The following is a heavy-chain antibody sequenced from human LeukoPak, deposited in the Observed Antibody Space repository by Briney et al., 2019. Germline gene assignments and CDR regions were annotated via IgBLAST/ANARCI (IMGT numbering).Heavy chain of an antibody. V-gene: IGHV4-34*01. J-gene: IGHJ4*02. D-gene: IGHD2-21*02. CDR2: INHSGSV. CDR1: GGSFSAYY. Sequence: SETLSLTCAVYGGSFSAYYRSWIRQPPGKGLEWIGEINHSGSVNYNPSLKSRVTISVDTSKNQFSLRLTSVTAADTAVYYCVSQGDQEARFDYWGQGTLVTVSS. CDR3: VSQGDQEARFDY.